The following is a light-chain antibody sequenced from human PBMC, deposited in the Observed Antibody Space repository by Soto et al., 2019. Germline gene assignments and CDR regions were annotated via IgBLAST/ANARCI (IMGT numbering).Light chain of an antibody. Sequence: SYELTQPPSVSVAPEKTATITCGGNNIGNKRVHWYRQKPGQAPVLLISYDSDRPSGIPERFSGSNSENTATLTISRVEAGDEADYYCQVWDIRTGNYVFGSGTKVTVL. CDR1: NIGNKR. CDR3: QVWDIRTGNYV. V-gene: IGLV3-21*04. CDR2: YDS. J-gene: IGLJ1*01.